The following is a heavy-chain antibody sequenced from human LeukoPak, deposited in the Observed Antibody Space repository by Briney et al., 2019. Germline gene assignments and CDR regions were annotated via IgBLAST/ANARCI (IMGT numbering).Heavy chain of an antibody. Sequence: GGSLRLSCAASGFTFSSYAMNWVRQAPGKGLEWVSHISNSGSSTYYADSVKGRFTISRDNSKKTLYLQMNSLRAEDTAVYYCAKEEGAFDIWGQGIMVTVSS. CDR2: ISNSGSST. V-gene: IGHV3-23*01. CDR1: GFTFSSYA. CDR3: AKEEGAFDI. J-gene: IGHJ3*02.